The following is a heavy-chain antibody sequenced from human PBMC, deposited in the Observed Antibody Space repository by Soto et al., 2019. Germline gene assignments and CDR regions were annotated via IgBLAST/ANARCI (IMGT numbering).Heavy chain of an antibody. J-gene: IGHJ5*02. CDR1: GGTFSSYA. CDR3: AREGRIAAVGWANWFDP. V-gene: IGHV1-69*01. Sequence: QVQLVQSGAVVKKPGSSVKVSCKASGGTFSSYAISWVRQAPGQGLEWMGGIIPIFGTANYAQKFQGRVTITADESTSTAYMELSSLRSEDTAVYYCAREGRIAAVGWANWFDPWGQGTLVTVSS. D-gene: IGHD6-13*01. CDR2: IIPIFGTA.